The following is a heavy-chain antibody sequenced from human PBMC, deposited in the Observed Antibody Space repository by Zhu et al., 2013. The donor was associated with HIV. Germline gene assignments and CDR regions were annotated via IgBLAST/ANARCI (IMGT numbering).Heavy chain of an antibody. CDR1: GGTFSSYA. CDR3: ARTRTGXGYWSDS. CDR2: IRSSPANT. V-gene: IGHV1-18*01. D-gene: IGHD3-9*01. Sequence: QVQLVQSGAEVKKPGSSVKVSCKASGGTFSSYAISWVRQAPGQGLEWMGWIRSSPANTKYAQKFQGRVIMTTDTSTRAAYLELGSLRSDDSAVYYCARTRTGXGYWSDSWGQGTLVTVSS. J-gene: IGHJ4*02.